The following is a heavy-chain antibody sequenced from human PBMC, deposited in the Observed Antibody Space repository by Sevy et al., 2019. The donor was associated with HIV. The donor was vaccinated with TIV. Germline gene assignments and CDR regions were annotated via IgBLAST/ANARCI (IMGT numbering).Heavy chain of an antibody. J-gene: IGHJ4*02. V-gene: IGHV3-30*04. Sequence: GGSLRLSCAASGFTFSDYAIHWVRQAPDKGLEWMAVISYHGRNQFYADSVRGRFTISRDDSKNTVYLQMNSLRPDDTAVYYCARKQFVLPFDYWGQGTLVTVSS. CDR1: GFTFSDYA. D-gene: IGHD6-6*01. CDR3: ARKQFVLPFDY. CDR2: ISYHGRNQ.